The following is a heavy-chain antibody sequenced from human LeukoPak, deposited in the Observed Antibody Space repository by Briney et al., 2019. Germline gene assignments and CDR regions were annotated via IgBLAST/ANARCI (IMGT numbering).Heavy chain of an antibody. D-gene: IGHD4-17*01. CDR2: IYRGGST. Sequence: GRSLRLSCAASGFTFSSYGMHWVRQAPGKGLEWDSVIYRGGSTYYADSVKGRFTISRDNSKNTLSLQMNSLRAEDTAMYYCARARTRHDYGDYVGYFDDWGQGTLVTVSS. CDR3: ARARTRHDYGDYVGYFDD. CDR1: GFTFSSYG. V-gene: IGHV3-NL1*01. J-gene: IGHJ4*02.